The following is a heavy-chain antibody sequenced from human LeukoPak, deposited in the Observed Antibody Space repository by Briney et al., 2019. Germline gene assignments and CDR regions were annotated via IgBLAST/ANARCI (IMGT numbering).Heavy chain of an antibody. D-gene: IGHD3-10*01. J-gene: IGHJ3*02. Sequence: ASVKVSCKASGYTFTSYGISWVRQAPGQGLEWMGWISAYNGNTNYAQKLQGRVTMTTDTSTSTAYMELRSLRSDDTAVYYCASSSYYYGSGSYYTDAFDIRGQGTMVTVSS. CDR3: ASSSYYYGSGSYYTDAFDI. V-gene: IGHV1-18*01. CDR1: GYTFTSYG. CDR2: ISAYNGNT.